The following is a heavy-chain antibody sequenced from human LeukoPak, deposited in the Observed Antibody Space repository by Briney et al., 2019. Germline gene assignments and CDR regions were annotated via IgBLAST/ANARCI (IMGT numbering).Heavy chain of an antibody. D-gene: IGHD2-2*01. CDR3: ARVAHCSSTTCYQGIFDY. CDR2: IYYSGST. V-gene: IGHV4-59*08. CDR1: GGSISSYY. J-gene: IGHJ4*02. Sequence: NTSETLSLTCSVSGGSISSYYWSWIRQPPGKGLEWFGYIYYSGSTNYKSPPKSRVTMSGDTSKNQFSLELRSVTAADTAVYYCARVAHCSSTTCYQGIFDYWGQGTLVTVSS.